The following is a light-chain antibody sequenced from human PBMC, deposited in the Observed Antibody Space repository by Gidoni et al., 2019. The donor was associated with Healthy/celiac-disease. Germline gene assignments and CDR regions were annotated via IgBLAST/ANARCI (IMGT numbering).Light chain of an antibody. CDR2: SNN. CDR1: SSTHGSNP. Sequence: QSVMAQPPSASGTPGQRVTITCSGSSSTHGSNPVHWYQQHPGTAPILLIYSNNQRPSGVPDRFSGSKSATSASLAISGLQSEYEADYYCAAWDDSLNVVVFGGGTKLTVL. V-gene: IGLV1-44*01. CDR3: AAWDDSLNVVV. J-gene: IGLJ2*01.